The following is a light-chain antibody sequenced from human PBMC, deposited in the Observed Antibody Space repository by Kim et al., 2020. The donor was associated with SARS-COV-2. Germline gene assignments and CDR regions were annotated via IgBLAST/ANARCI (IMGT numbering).Light chain of an antibody. J-gene: IGLJ3*02. CDR2: SND. Sequence: QSVLTQPPSASGTPGQRVTISCSGSSSNIGNNTVNWYKQLPGTAPRLLIYSNDERPSGVPDRFSGSKSGTSASLAISGLQSEDEANYYCAAWDDSLNGWVFGGGTQRTVL. V-gene: IGLV1-44*01. CDR1: SSNIGNNT. CDR3: AAWDDSLNGWV.